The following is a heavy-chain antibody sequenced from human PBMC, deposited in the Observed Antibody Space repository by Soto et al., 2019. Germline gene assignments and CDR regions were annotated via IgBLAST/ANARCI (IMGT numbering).Heavy chain of an antibody. J-gene: IGHJ4*02. CDR3: VRGDNWNDEASDY. CDR1: GFMFSNNG. D-gene: IGHD1-1*01. CDR2: IWSDGNNR. V-gene: IGHV3-33*01. Sequence: QVQLVESGGGVVQPGRSLRLSCAASGFMFSNNGMHWVRQAPGKGLEWVAVIWSDGNNRYYADSVKGRFTISRDNSKNPVYLQMNSLRAEDTAVYYWVRGDNWNDEASDYWGQGTLVSVSS.